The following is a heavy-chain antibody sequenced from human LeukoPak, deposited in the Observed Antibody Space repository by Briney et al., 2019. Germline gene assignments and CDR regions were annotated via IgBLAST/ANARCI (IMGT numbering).Heavy chain of an antibody. V-gene: IGHV3-53*01. CDR2: IYNGGSA. Sequence: GGSLRLSCAASGFIVSGNDMSWVRQAPGKGLEWVSVIYNGGSAYYADSVKGRFTVSGDNSKNTLYLQMNSLRAEDTAVYYCARDVGGCSGGSCYSRDVWGQGTTVTVSS. D-gene: IGHD2-15*01. J-gene: IGHJ6*02. CDR3: ARDVGGCSGGSCYSRDV. CDR1: GFIVSGND.